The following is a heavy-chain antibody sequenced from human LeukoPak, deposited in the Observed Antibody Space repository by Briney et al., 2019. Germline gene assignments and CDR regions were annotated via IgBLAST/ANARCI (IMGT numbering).Heavy chain of an antibody. CDR1: GGSISSYY. Sequence: SETLSLTRTVSGGSISSYYWSWIRQPAGKGLEWIGRIYTSGSTNYNPSLKSRVTMSVDTSKNQFSLKLSSVTAADTAVYYCARGLRFLEWSPMDVWGKGTTVTVSS. D-gene: IGHD3-3*01. CDR3: ARGLRFLEWSPMDV. V-gene: IGHV4-4*07. CDR2: IYTSGST. J-gene: IGHJ6*03.